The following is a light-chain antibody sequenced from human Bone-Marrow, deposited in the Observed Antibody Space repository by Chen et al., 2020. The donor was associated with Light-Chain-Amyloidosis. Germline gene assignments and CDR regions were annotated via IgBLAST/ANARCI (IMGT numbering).Light chain of an antibody. CDR2: GNS. J-gene: IGLJ1*01. V-gene: IGLV1-40*01. CDR1: SSNIGAGFD. CDR3: QSYDSSLSGYV. Sequence: QPVLTQPPSVSGAPGQRVTVSYTGSSSNIGAGFDVHWYQQLPGTAPKLLIYGNSNRPSGVPDRFSGSKSDTSASLAITGLQAEDEADYYCQSYDSSLSGYVFGPGTEVTVL.